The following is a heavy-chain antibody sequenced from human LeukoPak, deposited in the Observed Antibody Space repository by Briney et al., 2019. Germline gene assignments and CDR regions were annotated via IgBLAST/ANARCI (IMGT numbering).Heavy chain of an antibody. V-gene: IGHV3-66*02. CDR1: GFTVSSKY. CDR2: IYSGGST. J-gene: IGHJ4*02. D-gene: IGHD3-10*01. CDR3: ARDAMYYYGSGRYN. Sequence: GGSLRLSCAASGFTVSSKYMSWVRQAPGKGLEWVSVIYSGGSTYYADSVEGRFTISRDNSKNTLYLQMNSLRAEDTAVYYCARDAMYYYGSGRYNWGQGTLVTVSS.